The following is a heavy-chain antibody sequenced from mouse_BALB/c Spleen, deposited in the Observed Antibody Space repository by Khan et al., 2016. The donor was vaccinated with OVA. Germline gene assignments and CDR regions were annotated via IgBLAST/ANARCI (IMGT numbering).Heavy chain of an antibody. J-gene: IGHJ3*01. CDR3: ERDYVRSLWCSY. CDR1: GYTFTNYI. V-gene: IGHV1S136*01. D-gene: IGHD1-1*01. Sequence: VQLQQSGPELVKPGASVKMSCKASGYTFTNYIIHWVKQTPGQGLEWIGYVNPYNDGTKYNEKFKGKATLTSDKSSSTAYMELSGLTSEESAVYYCERDYVRSLWCSYWGQGTLVTVSA. CDR2: VNPYNDGT.